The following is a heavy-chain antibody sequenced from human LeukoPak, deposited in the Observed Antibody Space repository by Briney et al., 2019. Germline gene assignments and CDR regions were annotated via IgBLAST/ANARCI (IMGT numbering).Heavy chain of an antibody. J-gene: IGHJ6*03. CDR3: ARSFWSGYYTSCYYYYYMDV. V-gene: IGHV4-34*01. CDR2: INHSGST. CDR1: GRSFSGYY. D-gene: IGHD3-3*01. Sequence: SETLSLTCAAYGRSFSGYYWSWIRQPPGKGLEWIGEINHSGSTNYNPSLKSRATISVDTSKSQVSLKLSSVTAADTAVYYCARSFWSGYYTSCYYYYYMDVWGKGTTVTVSS.